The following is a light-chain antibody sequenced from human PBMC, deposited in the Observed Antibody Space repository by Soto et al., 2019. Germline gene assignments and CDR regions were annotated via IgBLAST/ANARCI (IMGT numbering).Light chain of an antibody. CDR3: CSYAGNSGV. CDR2: EVS. Sequence: QSALTQPASVSGSPGQSIIISCTGTSSDVGSYNFVSWYQQHPGKAPKLMIYEVSKRPSGVSNRFSGSKSGNTASLTISGLLPEDEADYYCCSYAGNSGVFGGGTKVTVL. CDR1: SSDVGSYNF. J-gene: IGLJ3*02. V-gene: IGLV2-23*02.